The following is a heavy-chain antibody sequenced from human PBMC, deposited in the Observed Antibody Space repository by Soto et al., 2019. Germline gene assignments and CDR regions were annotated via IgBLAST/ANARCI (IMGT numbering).Heavy chain of an antibody. Sequence: SVKVSCKASGGTFSSYAISWVRQAPGQGLEWMGGIIPIFGTANYAQKFQGRVTITADESTSTAYMELSSLRSEDTAVYYWARDRGRGGSAAMFSGLRGYFDYWGQGTMVTVSS. CDR1: GGTFSSYA. V-gene: IGHV1-69*13. CDR2: IIPIFGTA. D-gene: IGHD2-2*01. CDR3: ARDRGRGGSAAMFSGLRGYFDY. J-gene: IGHJ4*02.